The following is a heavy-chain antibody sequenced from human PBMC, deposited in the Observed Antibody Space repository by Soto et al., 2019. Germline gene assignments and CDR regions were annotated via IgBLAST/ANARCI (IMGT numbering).Heavy chain of an antibody. V-gene: IGHV1-2*04. CDR1: GYTFTGYY. Sequence: ASVKVSCKASGYTFTGYYMHWVRQAPGQGLEWMGWINPNSGGTNYAQKFQGWVTMTRDTSISTAYMELSRLRSDDTAVYYCAREPYSGSSDYYYYGMDVWGQGTTVTVS. J-gene: IGHJ6*02. D-gene: IGHD6-6*01. CDR3: AREPYSGSSDYYYYGMDV. CDR2: INPNSGGT.